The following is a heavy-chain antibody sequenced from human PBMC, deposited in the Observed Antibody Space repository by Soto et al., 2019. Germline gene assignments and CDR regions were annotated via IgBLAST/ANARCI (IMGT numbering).Heavy chain of an antibody. J-gene: IGHJ4*02. CDR2: ISAHNGNT. CDR3: ARGRYGDY. D-gene: IGHD1-1*01. V-gene: IGHV1-18*01. Sequence: QVHLVQSGAEVKKPGASVKVSCKGSGYTFTSYGITWVRQAPGQGLEWMGWISAHNGNTNYAQKLQGRVTVTRDTATSTAYMELRRLRSDDTAVYYFARGRYGDYWGQGALVTVSS. CDR1: GYTFTSYG.